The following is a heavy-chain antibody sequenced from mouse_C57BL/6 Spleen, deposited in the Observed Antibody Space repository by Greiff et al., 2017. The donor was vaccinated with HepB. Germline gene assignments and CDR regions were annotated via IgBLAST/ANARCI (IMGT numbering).Heavy chain of an antibody. J-gene: IGHJ2*01. CDR2: IYPSDSET. CDR3: ARLGDYDPFDY. V-gene: IGHV1-61*01. Sequence: VQLQQPGAELVRPGSSVKLSCKASGYTFTSYWMDWVKQRPGQGLEWIGNIYPSDSETHYNQKFKDKATLTVDKSSSTAYMQLSSLTSEDSAVYYCARLGDYDPFDYWGQGTTLTVSS. CDR1: GYTFTSYW. D-gene: IGHD2-4*01.